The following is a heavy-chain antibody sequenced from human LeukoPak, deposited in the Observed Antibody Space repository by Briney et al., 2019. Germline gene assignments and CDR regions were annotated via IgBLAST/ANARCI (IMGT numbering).Heavy chain of an antibody. Sequence: PGGSLRLSCAASGFTFSSYAMSWVRQAPGKGLEWVSAISGSGGSTYYADSVKGRFTISRDNSKNTLYLQMNSLRAEDTAVYYCAKDLDRIVGATMHYWGQGTLVTVSS. CDR3: AKDLDRIVGATMHY. D-gene: IGHD1-26*01. CDR2: ISGSGGST. V-gene: IGHV3-23*01. CDR1: GFTFSSYA. J-gene: IGHJ4*02.